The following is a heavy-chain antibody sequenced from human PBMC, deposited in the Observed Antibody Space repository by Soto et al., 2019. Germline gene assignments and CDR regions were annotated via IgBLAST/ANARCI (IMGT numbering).Heavy chain of an antibody. J-gene: IGHJ5*02. D-gene: IGHD5-12*01. CDR3: AGRSSGYSGYDNNWFDP. V-gene: IGHV4-39*01. CDR2: IYYSGST. Sequence: SETLSLTCTVSGGSISSSSYYWGWIRQPPGKGLEWIGSIYYSGSTYYNPSLKSRVTISVDTSKNQFSLKLSSVTAADTAVYYCAGRSSGYSGYDNNWFDPWGQGTLVTVSS. CDR1: GGSISSSSYY.